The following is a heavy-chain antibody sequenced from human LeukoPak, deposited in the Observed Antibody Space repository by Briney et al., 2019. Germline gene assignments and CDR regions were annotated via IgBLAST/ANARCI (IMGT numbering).Heavy chain of an antibody. CDR1: GFTFSSYT. CDR2: ISYDGNNK. Sequence: GGSLRFSCAASGFTFSSYTMHWVRQAPGKGLEWVTVISYDGNNKYYADSVKGRFTISRDNSKNALYLQMNSLRPEDTAVYYCARTGSLTMNWFDPWGQGTLVTVSS. V-gene: IGHV3-30*04. J-gene: IGHJ5*02. CDR3: ARTGSLTMNWFDP. D-gene: IGHD1-14*01.